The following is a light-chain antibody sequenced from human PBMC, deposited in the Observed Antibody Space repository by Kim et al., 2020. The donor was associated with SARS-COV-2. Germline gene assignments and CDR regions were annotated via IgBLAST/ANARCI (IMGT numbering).Light chain of an antibody. CDR3: QQYYTSPWT. J-gene: IGKJ1*01. CDR1: QSIINY. Sequence: DIQMTQSPSSLSASVGDRVTITCRASQSIINYLDWYQQTPGKAPKVLIYAASRLHSGVPSRFSGSGSGTEFTLTINSLQPEDFATYYCQQYYTSPWTFGQGTKVDIK. V-gene: IGKV1-39*01. CDR2: AAS.